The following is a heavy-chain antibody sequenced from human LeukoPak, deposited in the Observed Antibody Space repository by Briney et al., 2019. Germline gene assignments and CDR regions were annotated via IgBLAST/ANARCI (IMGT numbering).Heavy chain of an antibody. CDR1: GFTLGDYA. Sequence: PGGSLRLSCTTSGFTLGDYAMAWVRQAPGKGLEWVGFIRARAYGGAADYAASVKGRFTISRKDSNSVAYLHMNSLKTEDTAMYYCARVGTAIIGSDPVDYWGQGTLVTVSS. CDR3: ARVGTAIIGSDPVDY. V-gene: IGHV3-49*04. CDR2: IRARAYGGAA. J-gene: IGHJ4*02. D-gene: IGHD2-21*02.